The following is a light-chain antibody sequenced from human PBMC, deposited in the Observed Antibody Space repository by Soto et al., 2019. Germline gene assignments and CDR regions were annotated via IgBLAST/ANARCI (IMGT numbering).Light chain of an antibody. Sequence: DIVMTQSPLSLPVTPGEPASISCRSSQSLLHSNGYNYLDWYLQKPGQSPQLLIYLGSNRASGVPERFSGSGSGTDFTLKISRVKAEDVGVYYCMQALQTPYTFGQGTKLEIK. CDR2: LGS. CDR1: QSLLHSNGYNY. V-gene: IGKV2-28*01. J-gene: IGKJ2*01. CDR3: MQALQTPYT.